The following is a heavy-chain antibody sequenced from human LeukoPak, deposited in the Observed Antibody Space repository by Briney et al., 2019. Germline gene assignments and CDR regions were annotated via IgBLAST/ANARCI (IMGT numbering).Heavy chain of an antibody. CDR3: ARHAGTTGYYFDS. CDR1: GGSISSYY. D-gene: IGHD1-1*01. V-gene: IGHV4-59*08. J-gene: IGHJ4*02. Sequence: SETLSLTCTVSGGSISSYYWSWIRQPPGKGLEWIGYIYHSGSTKYNPSLKSRVTISVDTSKNQFSLKLNSVTAADTAVYYCARHAGTTGYYFDSWGQGTLVTVSS. CDR2: IYHSGST.